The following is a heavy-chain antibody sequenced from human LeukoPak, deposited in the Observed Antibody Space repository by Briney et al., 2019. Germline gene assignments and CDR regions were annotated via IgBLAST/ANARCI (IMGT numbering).Heavy chain of an antibody. V-gene: IGHV1-18*01. D-gene: IGHD2-15*01. J-gene: IGHJ4*02. Sequence: GASVKVSCKASGYTFTNYGITWMRQAPGQGLEWMGWINTYNGNTNYAQKLQGRVTITTDTSTSTAYMELRRLRSDDTAVYYCARDPPVMGVVVAATGYWGQGTLVTVSS. CDR3: ARDPPVMGVVVAATGY. CDR2: INTYNGNT. CDR1: GYTFTNYG.